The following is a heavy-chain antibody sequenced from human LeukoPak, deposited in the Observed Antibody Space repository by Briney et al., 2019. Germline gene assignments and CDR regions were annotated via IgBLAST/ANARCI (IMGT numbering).Heavy chain of an antibody. CDR1: GGSISSSSYY. CDR2: NNGST. Sequence: SETLSLTCTVSGGSISSSSYYWGWIRQPPGKGLEWIGSNNGSTYYNPSLKSRVTISVDTSKNQFSLKLSSVTAADTAVYYCARASYYYDSSGYYYYYMDVWGKGTPVTVSS. J-gene: IGHJ6*03. V-gene: IGHV4-39*01. CDR3: ARASYYYDSSGYYYYYMDV. D-gene: IGHD3-22*01.